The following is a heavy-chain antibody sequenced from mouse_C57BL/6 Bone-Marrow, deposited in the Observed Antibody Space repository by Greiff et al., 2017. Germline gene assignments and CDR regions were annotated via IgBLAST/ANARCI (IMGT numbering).Heavy chain of an antibody. V-gene: IGHV5-9*01. CDR2: ISGGGGNT. CDR3: ARQDYGSSYDWFAY. D-gene: IGHD1-1*01. Sequence: DVKLQESGGGLVKPGGSLKLSCAASGFTFSSYTMSWVRQTPEKRLEWVATISGGGGNTYYPDSVKGRFTISRDNAKNTLYLQMSSLRSEDTALYYCARQDYGSSYDWFAYWGQGTLVTVSA. CDR1: GFTFSSYT. J-gene: IGHJ3*01.